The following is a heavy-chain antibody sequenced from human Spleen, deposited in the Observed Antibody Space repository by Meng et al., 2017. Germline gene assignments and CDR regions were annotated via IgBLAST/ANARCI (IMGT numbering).Heavy chain of an antibody. J-gene: IGHJ4*02. D-gene: IGHD6-13*01. CDR2: INPKSGDT. V-gene: IGHV1-2*06. Sequence: VWVVRFGAGGKKPGASVKVSCKASGYTFPDYWLHWVRRAPGQGLEWMGRINPKSGDTHYAQRFQGRVTMTGDTSISTAYMELSGLRSDDTAMYYCARDEDISAAGKLFGDYWGQGTLVTVSS. CDR3: ARDEDISAAGKLFGDY. CDR1: GYTFPDYW.